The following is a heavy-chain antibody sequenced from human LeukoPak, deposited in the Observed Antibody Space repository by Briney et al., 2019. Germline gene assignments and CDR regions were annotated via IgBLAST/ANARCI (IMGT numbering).Heavy chain of an antibody. CDR1: GFTFSSYS. CDR2: ISSSSSYI. Sequence: GGSLRLSCAASGFTFSSYSMNWVRQAPGKGLEWVSSISSSSSYIYYADSVKGRFTISRDNAKNSLYLQMNSLRAEDTAVYYCARELTSYSSGWYNWGQGTLVTVSS. CDR3: ARELTSYSSGWYN. V-gene: IGHV3-21*01. J-gene: IGHJ4*02. D-gene: IGHD6-19*01.